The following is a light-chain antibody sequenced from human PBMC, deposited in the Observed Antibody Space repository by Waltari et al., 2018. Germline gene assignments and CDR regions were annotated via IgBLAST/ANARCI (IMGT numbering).Light chain of an antibody. CDR1: GFNIGDNA. J-gene: IGLJ3*02. V-gene: IGLV1-44*01. CDR2: FND. CDR3: AAWDDSLGGWV. Sequence: QSVVTQPPSASGTLGQRVTMSCSGSGFNIGDNAVTWYQQFPGSAPKLLIYFNDQRPSGVPDRWSGSKCGTSASLAISGLQSEDEADYYCAAWDDSLGGWVFGGGTKLTVL.